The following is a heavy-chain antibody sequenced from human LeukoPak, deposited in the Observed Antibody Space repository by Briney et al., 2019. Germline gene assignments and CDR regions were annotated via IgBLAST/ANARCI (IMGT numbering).Heavy chain of an antibody. V-gene: IGHV3-48*04. CDR3: AELGITMIGGV. D-gene: IGHD3-10*02. CDR1: GFTFSTYN. Sequence: PGGSLRLSCAASGFTFSTYNMNWVRQAPGKGLEWVSYISSRGSTIYYADSVKGRFTISRDNAKNSLYLQMNSLRAEDTAVYYCAELGITMIGGVWGKGTTVTISS. CDR2: ISSRGSTI. J-gene: IGHJ6*04.